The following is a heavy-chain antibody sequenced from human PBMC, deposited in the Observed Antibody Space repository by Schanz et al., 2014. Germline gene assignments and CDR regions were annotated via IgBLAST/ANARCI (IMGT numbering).Heavy chain of an antibody. CDR2: ISVYNHNK. CDR1: GYTFTSYA. D-gene: IGHD5-12*01. CDR3: ARGIGGYGANNYFDY. Sequence: QVQLVQSGAEVKKPGASVKVSCKASGYTFTSYAMSWVRQAPGQGLEWVGWISVYNHNKEYDQKFQGRVTMTADTSTNTAYMELRSLRSEDTAVYSCARGIGGYGANNYFDYWGQGTLVTVSS. J-gene: IGHJ4*02. V-gene: IGHV1-18*01.